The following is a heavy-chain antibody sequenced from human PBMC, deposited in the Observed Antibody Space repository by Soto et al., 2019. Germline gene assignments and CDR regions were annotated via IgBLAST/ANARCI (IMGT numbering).Heavy chain of an antibody. CDR1: GGSVSSYY. CDR2: IYYSAST. D-gene: IGHD1-1*01. J-gene: IGHJ5*02. V-gene: IGHV4-59*08. CDR3: ARVRVPEVDP. Sequence: QVQLQESGPGLVKPSETLSLTCTVSGGSVSSYYWSWIRQPPGKGLEWIGYIYYSASTNYNPSLKSLFTISVDTSKTQSSLKLSSVTAADTAVDFCARVRVPEVDPWGQGTLVTVSS.